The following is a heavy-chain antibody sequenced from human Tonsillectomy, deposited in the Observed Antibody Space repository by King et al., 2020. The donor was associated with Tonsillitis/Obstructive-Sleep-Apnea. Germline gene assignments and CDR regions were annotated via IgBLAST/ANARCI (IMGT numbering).Heavy chain of an antibody. CDR1: GFTFSGYS. CDR3: ARPGGRSITGTFVAFDV. CDR2: IKGSGDNI. V-gene: IGHV3-48*02. Sequence: DVQLVESGGGLVQPGGSLKLSCAASGFTFSGYSMNWVRQAPGKGLEWLSYIKGSGDNINHAVAVKGRFTISRDNARNSPYLQMNSLRDEDTAVYYCARPGGRSITGTFVAFDVWGQGTLVTVSS. D-gene: IGHD1-7*01. J-gene: IGHJ3*01.